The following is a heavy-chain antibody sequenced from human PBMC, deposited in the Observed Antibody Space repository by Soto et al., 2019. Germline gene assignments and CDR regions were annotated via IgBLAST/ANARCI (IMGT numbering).Heavy chain of an antibody. Sequence: GGSLRLSCAASGFTFSSYAMHWVRQAPGKGLEWVAVISYDGSNKYYADSVKGRFTISRDNSKNTLYLQMNSLRAEDTAVYYCAKSGYCSSTSCYRLDVCGQRPTVTLCS. CDR3: AKSGYCSSTSCYRLDV. CDR1: GFTFSSYA. V-gene: IGHV3-30*18. J-gene: IGHJ6*02. CDR2: ISYDGSNK. D-gene: IGHD2-2*01.